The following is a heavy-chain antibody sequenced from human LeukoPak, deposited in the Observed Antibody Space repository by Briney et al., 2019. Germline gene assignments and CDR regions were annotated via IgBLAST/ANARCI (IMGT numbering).Heavy chain of an antibody. CDR2: ISGSGDRT. CDR3: AKDRIGGVAVAGKGRWFDP. D-gene: IGHD6-19*01. V-gene: IGHV3-23*01. J-gene: IGHJ5*02. CDR1: GFTFNSYA. Sequence: SLRLSCSASGFTFNSYAMSWVRQAPGKGLEWVSTISGSGDRTSYADSVKGRFTISRDNSKNTLFLQMNSLRAEDTAVYYCAKDRIGGVAVAGKGRWFDPWGQGTLVTVSS.